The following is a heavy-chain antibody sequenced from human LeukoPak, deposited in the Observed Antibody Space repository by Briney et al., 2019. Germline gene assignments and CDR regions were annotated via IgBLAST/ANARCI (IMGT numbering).Heavy chain of an antibody. CDR3: AKAPGGEQQLVPFDY. CDR1: GFTFSSYA. Sequence: GGSLRLSCAASGFTFSSYAMSWVRQAPGKGLEWVSAISGSGGSTYYADSVRGRFTISRDNSKNTLYLQMNSLRAEDTAVYYCAKAPGGEQQLVPFDYWGQGTLVTVSS. J-gene: IGHJ4*02. D-gene: IGHD6-13*01. V-gene: IGHV3-23*01. CDR2: ISGSGGST.